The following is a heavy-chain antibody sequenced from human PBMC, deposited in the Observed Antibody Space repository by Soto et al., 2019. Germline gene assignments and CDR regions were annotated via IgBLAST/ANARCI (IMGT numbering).Heavy chain of an antibody. D-gene: IGHD3-16*01. Sequence: EVQLVESGGGVVRPGGSLRLSCAASGFVYDDYGMSWVRQAPGKGLEWVSGVNWNGDTTHYGDSVKGRFTISRDNAKNSVYLQMNSLRAEDTGIYHCARNRGGFDFCGQGTLVTVSS. CDR1: GFVYDDYG. J-gene: IGHJ4*02. CDR3: ARNRGGFDF. V-gene: IGHV3-20*01. CDR2: VNWNGDTT.